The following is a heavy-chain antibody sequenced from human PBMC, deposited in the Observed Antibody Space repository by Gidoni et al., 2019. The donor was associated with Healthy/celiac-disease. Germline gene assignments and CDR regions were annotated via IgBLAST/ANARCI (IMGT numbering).Heavy chain of an antibody. CDR2: ISAYNGNT. J-gene: IGHJ6*02. D-gene: IGHD2-15*01. CDR3: ARDEYCSGGSCYSDYYYGMDV. CDR1: GYTLTSYG. Sequence: QVQLVPSGAEVKMPGASAKFSCKASGYTLTSYGISWVRQAPGQGLAWMGWISAYNGNTNYAQKLQGRVTMTTDTSTSTAYMELRSLRSDDTAVYYCARDEYCSGGSCYSDYYYGMDVWGQGTTVTVSS. V-gene: IGHV1-18*01.